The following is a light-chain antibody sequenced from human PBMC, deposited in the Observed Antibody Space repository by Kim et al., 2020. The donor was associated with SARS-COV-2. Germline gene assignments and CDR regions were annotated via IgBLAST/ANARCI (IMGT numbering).Light chain of an antibody. Sequence: QRLTNSCTGSSSNIGAGYDAHWAQQLPGTAPKLLIFGNSKRPSGVPDRISGSKSGTSASLAITGLQAEDEADYYCQSFDSSLSGPVFGGGTQLTVL. CDR1: SSNIGAGYD. J-gene: IGLJ3*02. CDR2: GNS. V-gene: IGLV1-40*01. CDR3: QSFDSSLSGPV.